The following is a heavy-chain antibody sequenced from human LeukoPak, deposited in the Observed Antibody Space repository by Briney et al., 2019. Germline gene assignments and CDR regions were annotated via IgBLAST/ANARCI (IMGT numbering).Heavy chain of an antibody. J-gene: IGHJ4*02. CDR1: GFTFSRYW. V-gene: IGHV3-7*01. CDR3: ARDRGWRTSGYYLYHFDY. Sequence: GGSLRLSCAASGFTFSRYWMTWVRQAPGKGLEWVANIKQDGSKKNYVNSVKGRFTISRDNAKNSLYLEMSSLRVEDTAVYYCARDRGWRTSGYYLYHFDYWGQGTLVTFAS. CDR2: IKQDGSKK. D-gene: IGHD3-22*01.